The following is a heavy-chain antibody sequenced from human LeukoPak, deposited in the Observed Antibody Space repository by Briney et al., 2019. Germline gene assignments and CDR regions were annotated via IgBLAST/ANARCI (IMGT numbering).Heavy chain of an antibody. CDR2: ISGGSSTI. CDR3: AKRSDYGGNWNYFDY. CDR1: GFTFSIYS. J-gene: IGHJ4*02. V-gene: IGHV3-48*01. D-gene: IGHD4-23*01. Sequence: PGGSLRLSCAASGFTFSIYSMNWLRQAPGKGLEWVSYISGGSSTIYYADSVKGRFTISRDNAKNSLYLQMNSLRAEDTAVYYCAKRSDYGGNWNYFDYWGQGTLVTVSS.